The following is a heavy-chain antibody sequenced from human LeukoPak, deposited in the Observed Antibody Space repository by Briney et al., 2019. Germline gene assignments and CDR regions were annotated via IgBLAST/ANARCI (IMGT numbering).Heavy chain of an antibody. D-gene: IGHD7-27*01. V-gene: IGHV3-33*06. J-gene: IGHJ4*02. CDR2: IWYDGTNK. Sequence: GGSLRLSCAVSGFTLSNYGMHWVHQAPGRGLEWVAVIWYDGTNKYYADSVRGRLTISRDSSKNTLYLQMNSLRAEDTAVYYCAKSGRNWAYLEYWGQGTLVTVSS. CDR1: GFTLSNYG. CDR3: AKSGRNWAYLEY.